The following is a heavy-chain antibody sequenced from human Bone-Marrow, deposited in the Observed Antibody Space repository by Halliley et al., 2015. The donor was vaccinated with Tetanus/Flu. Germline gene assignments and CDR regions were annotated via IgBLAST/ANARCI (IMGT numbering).Heavy chain of an antibody. D-gene: IGHD3-16*01. J-gene: IGHJ6*02. CDR2: IPPILDFA. Sequence: IPPILDFAMYAQEFQGRLTITADKSTSTAYMELKNLRSEDTGVYYCARRGSGQDLYYYGLDVWGQGTTVTVSS. CDR3: ARRGSGQDLYYYGLDV. V-gene: IGHV1-69*02.